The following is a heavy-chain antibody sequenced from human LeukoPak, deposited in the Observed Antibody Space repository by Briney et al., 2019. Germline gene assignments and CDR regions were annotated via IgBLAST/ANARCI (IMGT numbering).Heavy chain of an antibody. CDR1: GYTFTSYD. Sequence: ASVKASCKASGYTFTSYDINWVRQATGQGLEWMGWMNPNSGNTGYAQKFQGRVTITTDESTSTAYMELSSLRSEDTAVYYCARWAGLCTTNNCYNPFDYWGQGTLVTVSS. CDR3: ARWAGLCTTNNCYNPFDY. V-gene: IGHV1-8*03. D-gene: IGHD2-2*02. CDR2: MNPNSGNT. J-gene: IGHJ4*02.